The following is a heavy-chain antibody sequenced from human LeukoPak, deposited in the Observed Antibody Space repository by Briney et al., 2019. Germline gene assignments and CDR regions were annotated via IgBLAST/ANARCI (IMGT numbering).Heavy chain of an antibody. CDR1: GFTFSSYS. J-gene: IGHJ4*02. V-gene: IGHV3-21*01. Sequence: GGSLRLSCAASGFTFSSYSMNWVRQAPGKGLEWVSSISATSNYIYYADSVKGRFTISGDNAKNSLYLQMNSLRAEDTAVYYCARDTSGYTFDDWGQGTLVTVSS. D-gene: IGHD5-18*01. CDR3: ARDTSGYTFDD. CDR2: ISATSNYI.